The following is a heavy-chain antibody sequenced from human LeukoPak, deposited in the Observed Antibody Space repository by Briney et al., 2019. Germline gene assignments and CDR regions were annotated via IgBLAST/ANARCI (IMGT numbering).Heavy chain of an antibody. CDR3: ARGFGRYYYYYYMDV. D-gene: IGHD3-10*01. V-gene: IGHV1-2*02. CDR1: GNTFTGYY. J-gene: IGHJ6*03. Sequence: VASVKVSCKASGNTFTGYYMHWVRQAPGQGLEWMGWINPNSGGTNYAQKFQGRVTMTRDTSISTAYMELSRLRSDDTAVYYCARGFGRYYYYYYMDVWGKGTTVTVSS. CDR2: INPNSGGT.